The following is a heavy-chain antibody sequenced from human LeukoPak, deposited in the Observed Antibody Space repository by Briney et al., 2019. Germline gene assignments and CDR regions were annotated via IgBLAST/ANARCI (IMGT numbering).Heavy chain of an antibody. V-gene: IGHV4-30-4*01. J-gene: IGHJ4*02. CDR2: IYYSGST. D-gene: IGHD2-2*01. CDR1: GGSISSGDYY. Sequence: SQTLSLTCTVSGGSISSGDYYWSWIRQPPGKGLEWIGYIYYSGSTYYNPSLKSRVTISVDTSKNQFFLKLSSVTAADTAVYYCAAHIVVVPAATVDYWGQGTLVTVSS. CDR3: AAHIVVVPAATVDY.